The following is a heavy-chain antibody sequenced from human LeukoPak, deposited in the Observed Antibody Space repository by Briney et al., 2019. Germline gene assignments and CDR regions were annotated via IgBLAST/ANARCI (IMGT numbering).Heavy chain of an antibody. Sequence: KPSETLSLTCTVSGGSISSNTYYWSWIRQPPGKGLEWIGSIRYSRRTYYKPSLKSRVTLSVDTSKNQLLLNLRSVTAADTAMYYCAREFNGSPDYLGQGTLVTVSS. CDR2: IRYSRRT. J-gene: IGHJ4*02. CDR3: AREFNGSPDY. V-gene: IGHV4-39*02. CDR1: GGSISSNTYY. D-gene: IGHD6-25*01.